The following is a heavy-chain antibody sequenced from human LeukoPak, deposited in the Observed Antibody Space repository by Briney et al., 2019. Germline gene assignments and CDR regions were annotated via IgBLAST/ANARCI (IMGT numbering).Heavy chain of an antibody. CDR2: ISGSGGST. Sequence: PGGSLRLSCAASGFTSSSYAMSWVRQAPGKGLEWVSAISGSGGSTYYADSVKGRFTISRDNAKNSLYLQMNSLRAEDTAVYYCARHGTTLDYWGQGTLVTVSS. D-gene: IGHD4-23*01. CDR3: ARHGTTLDY. CDR1: GFTSSSYA. V-gene: IGHV3-23*01. J-gene: IGHJ4*02.